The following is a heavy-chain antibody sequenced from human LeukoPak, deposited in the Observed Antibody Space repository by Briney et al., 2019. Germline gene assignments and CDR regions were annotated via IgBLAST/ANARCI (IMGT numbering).Heavy chain of an antibody. CDR1: GFTFSNYW. CDR2: INSDGSST. CDR3: ARGGSCSGGNCKYTRKEIDY. J-gene: IGHJ4*02. V-gene: IGHV3-74*01. Sequence: GGSLRLSCAASGFTFSNYWMHWVRQAPGKGLVWVSRINSDGSSTTCADSVKGRFTISRDNAKNTLYLQMNSLRVEDTAIYYCARGGSCSGGNCKYTRKEIDYWGQGTLVTVSS. D-gene: IGHD2-15*01.